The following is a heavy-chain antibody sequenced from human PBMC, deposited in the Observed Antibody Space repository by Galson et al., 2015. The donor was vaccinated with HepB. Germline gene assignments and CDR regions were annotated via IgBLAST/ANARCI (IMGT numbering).Heavy chain of an antibody. D-gene: IGHD2-15*01. Sequence: SLRLSCAASGFTFSSYGMHWVRQAPGKGLEWVAVIWYDGSNKYYADSVKGRFTISRDNSKNTLYLQMNSLRAEDTAVCYCARDSAGGYCSGGSCYYDYWGQGTLVTVSS. CDR3: ARDSAGGYCSGGSCYYDY. J-gene: IGHJ4*02. CDR1: GFTFSSYG. V-gene: IGHV3-33*08. CDR2: IWYDGSNK.